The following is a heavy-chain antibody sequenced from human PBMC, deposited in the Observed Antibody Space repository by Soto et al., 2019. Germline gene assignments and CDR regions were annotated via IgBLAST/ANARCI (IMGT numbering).Heavy chain of an antibody. J-gene: IGHJ6*02. D-gene: IGHD4-17*01. CDR2: ISWNGGST. V-gene: IGHV3-43*01. CDR3: VKDMAYDDYVANYYYGMDV. Sequence: PGGSRRLSCAASGFTFDDYTMHWVRQVPGKGLEWVSLISWNGGSTHYAESVKGRFTISRDNSKNSLYLQMNSLRTEDTAFYYCVKDMAYDDYVANYYYGMDVWGQGTTVTVSS. CDR1: GFTFDDYT.